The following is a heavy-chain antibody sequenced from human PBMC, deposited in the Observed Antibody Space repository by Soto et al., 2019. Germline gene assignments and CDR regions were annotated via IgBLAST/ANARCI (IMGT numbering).Heavy chain of an antibody. Sequence: QLQLQESGPGLVKPSETLSLTCTVSGGSISSSSFHWGWIRQPPGKGLEWIGSIYYSVSTYYSPSLKSRVTISVDTSKSQFSRKLSSVTAADTAVYYCSRRERAAGTDWWFDPWGQGTLVTVSS. CDR2: IYYSVST. V-gene: IGHV4-39*01. D-gene: IGHD6-13*01. CDR3: SRRERAAGTDWWFDP. J-gene: IGHJ5*02. CDR1: GGSISSSSFH.